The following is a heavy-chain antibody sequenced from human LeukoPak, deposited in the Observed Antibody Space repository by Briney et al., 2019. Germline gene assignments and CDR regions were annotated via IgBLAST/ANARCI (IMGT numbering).Heavy chain of an antibody. CDR2: IYSSGSA. CDR1: GASINNNF. J-gene: IGHJ4*01. CDR3: ARRRDYYDT. Sequence: SETLSLTCTVSGASINNNFWTWIRQPPRKGLEWIGYIYSSGSANYNPSLKSRVIISGDTSKNQISLNLTSVTAADTAVYFCARRRDYYDTWGHGTLVTVSS. V-gene: IGHV4-59*08. D-gene: IGHD3-22*01.